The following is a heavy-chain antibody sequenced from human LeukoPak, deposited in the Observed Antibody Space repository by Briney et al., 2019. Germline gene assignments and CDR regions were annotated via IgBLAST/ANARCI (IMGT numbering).Heavy chain of an antibody. J-gene: IGHJ4*02. CDR2: ISSSSSTI. Sequence: GGSLRLSCAASGFTFSSYSMNWVRQAPGKGLEWVSYISSSSSTIYYADSVKGRFTISRDNAKNSLYLQMNSLRAEDTAVYYCASSEAVSGDAASFDYWGQGTLVTVSS. CDR1: GFTFSSYS. D-gene: IGHD5-12*01. V-gene: IGHV3-48*01. CDR3: ASSEAVSGDAASFDY.